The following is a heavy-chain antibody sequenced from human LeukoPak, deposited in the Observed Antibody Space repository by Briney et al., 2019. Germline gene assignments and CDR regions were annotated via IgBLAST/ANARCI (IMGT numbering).Heavy chain of an antibody. CDR3: AKDPARPYYYDSSGYYGEVDY. CDR2: ISGSGGST. J-gene: IGHJ4*02. Sequence: DPGGSLRLSCAASGFTFSSYAMSWVRQAPGKGLEWVSAISGSGGSTYYADSVKGRFTISRDNSKNTLYLQMNSLRAEDTAVYYCAKDPARPYYYDSSGYYGEVDYWGQGTLVTVSS. V-gene: IGHV3-23*01. CDR1: GFTFSSYA. D-gene: IGHD3-22*01.